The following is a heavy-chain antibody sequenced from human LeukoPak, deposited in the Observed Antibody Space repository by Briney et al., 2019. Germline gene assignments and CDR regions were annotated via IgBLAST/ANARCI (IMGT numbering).Heavy chain of an antibody. CDR1: GFTFSSYE. J-gene: IGHJ6*02. CDR2: ISSSGSTI. CDR3: ARGPVLYGMDV. V-gene: IGHV3-48*03. Sequence: GGSLRLSCAASGFTFSSYEMNWVRQAPGKGLEWVSYISSSGSTIYYADSVKGRFTISRDNAKNSLYLQMNSLRAEDTAVYYCARGPVLYGMDVWGQGITVTVSS.